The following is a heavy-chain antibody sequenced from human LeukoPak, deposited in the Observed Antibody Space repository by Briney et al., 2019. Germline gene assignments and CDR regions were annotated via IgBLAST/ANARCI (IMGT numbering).Heavy chain of an antibody. D-gene: IGHD4-23*01. CDR1: GGSISSGGYY. Sequence: SQTLSLTCTVSGGSISSGGYYWSWIRQHPGKGLEWIGYIYYSGSTYYNPSLKSRVTISVDTSKNQFSLKLSSVTAADTAVYYCARGYGGNGYYYYYYMDVWGKGTTVTVSS. CDR3: ARGYGGNGYYYYYYMDV. CDR2: IYYSGST. V-gene: IGHV4-31*03. J-gene: IGHJ6*03.